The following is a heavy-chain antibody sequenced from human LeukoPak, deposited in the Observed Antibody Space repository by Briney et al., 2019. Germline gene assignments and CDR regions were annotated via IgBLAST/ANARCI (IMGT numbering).Heavy chain of an antibody. J-gene: IGHJ6*03. CDR2: IWYDGGNK. D-gene: IGHD3-10*01. CDR1: GFTFSNYG. V-gene: IGHV3-33*01. CDR3: AREYSGSGDMDV. Sequence: PGGSLRLSCAASGFTFSNYGFHWVRQAPGKGLEWVAVIWYDGGNKYYADSVEGRFTISRDNSKNTVYLQMNSLRAEDTAVYYCAREYSGSGDMDVWGKGTTVTVSS.